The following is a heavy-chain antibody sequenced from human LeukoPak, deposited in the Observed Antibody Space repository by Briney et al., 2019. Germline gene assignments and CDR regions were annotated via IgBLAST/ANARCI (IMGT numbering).Heavy chain of an antibody. V-gene: IGHV1-8*01. Sequence: ASVKVSCKASGYTFTSYDINWVRRATGQGLEWMGWMNPNSGNTGYAQKFQGRVTITRNTSISTAYMELSSLRSEDTAVYYCARGSSSGWLSYYYYMDVWGKGTTVTVSS. CDR2: MNPNSGNT. D-gene: IGHD6-19*01. CDR1: GYTFTSYD. J-gene: IGHJ6*03. CDR3: ARGSSSGWLSYYYYMDV.